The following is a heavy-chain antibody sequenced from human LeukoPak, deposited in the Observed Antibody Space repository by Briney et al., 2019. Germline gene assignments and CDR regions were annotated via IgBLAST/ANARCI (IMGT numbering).Heavy chain of an antibody. CDR1: GGSISSYY. D-gene: IGHD5-12*01. V-gene: IGHV4-59*01. J-gene: IGHJ5*02. CDR2: IYYSGST. Sequence: AETLSLTCTVSGGSISSYYWSWIRQPPGKGLEWIGYIYYSGSTNYNPSLKSRVTISVDTSKNQCSLTLSSVTAADTAVYYCARGSIPTLLGGYVTFDPWGQGTLVAVSS. CDR3: ARGSIPTLLGGYVTFDP.